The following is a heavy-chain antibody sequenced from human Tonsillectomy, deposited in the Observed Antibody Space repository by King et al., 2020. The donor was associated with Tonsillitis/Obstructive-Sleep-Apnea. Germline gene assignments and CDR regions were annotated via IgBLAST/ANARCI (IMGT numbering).Heavy chain of an antibody. CDR3: ARVVAHGPRFGDPNDYSDYVDY. J-gene: IGHJ4*02. Sequence: QVQLVESGGGVVQPGRSLRLSCAASGFTFSNYAMHWVRQAPGKGLEWVAVMSYDGGNKYYADSVKGRFTISRDISKNTLYLQMNSLRAEDTAVYYCARVVAHGPRFGDPNDYSDYVDYWGQGTLVTVSS. CDR2: MSYDGGNK. V-gene: IGHV3-30*01. CDR1: GFTFSNYA. D-gene: IGHD3-10*01.